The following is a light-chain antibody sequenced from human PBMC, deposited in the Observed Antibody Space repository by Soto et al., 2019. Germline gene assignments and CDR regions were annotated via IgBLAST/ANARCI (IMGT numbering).Light chain of an antibody. Sequence: DIQMTQSPSSLSASVGDRVTITCRASQSISSYLSWYQQKPGKAPKLLIYAASSLQSEVPSRFSGSASGTDFTLTISSLQPEDFATYYCQQSYSTPRTFGQGTKVEIK. V-gene: IGKV1-39*01. CDR3: QQSYSTPRT. J-gene: IGKJ1*01. CDR2: AAS. CDR1: QSISSY.